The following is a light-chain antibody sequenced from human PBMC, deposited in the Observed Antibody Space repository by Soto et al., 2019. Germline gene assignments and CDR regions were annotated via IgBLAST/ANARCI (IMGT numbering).Light chain of an antibody. Sequence: QPVLTQSPSASASLGASVKLTCTLSSGHSSYAIAWHQQQPEKGPRYLMKLDSDGSHTKGDAIPDRFSGSSSGAERYLTICSLLSEDEGDYYCQTWGSGIHVVFGGGTEVTVL. J-gene: IGLJ2*01. CDR3: QTWGSGIHVV. CDR2: LDSDGSH. CDR1: SGHSSYA. V-gene: IGLV4-69*01.